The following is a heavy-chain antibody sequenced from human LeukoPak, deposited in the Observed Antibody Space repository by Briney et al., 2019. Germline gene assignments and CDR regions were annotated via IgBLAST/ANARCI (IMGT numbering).Heavy chain of an antibody. Sequence: SVKVSCKASGYTFTSYGISWVRQAPGQGLEWMGGIIPIFGTANYAQKFQGRVTITADESTSTAYMELSSLRSEDTAVYYCARELNHVRFLEWSRVDYAHNDAFDIWGQGTMVTVSS. D-gene: IGHD3-3*01. CDR3: ARELNHVRFLEWSRVDYAHNDAFDI. CDR2: IIPIFGTA. J-gene: IGHJ3*02. V-gene: IGHV1-69*13. CDR1: GYTFTSYG.